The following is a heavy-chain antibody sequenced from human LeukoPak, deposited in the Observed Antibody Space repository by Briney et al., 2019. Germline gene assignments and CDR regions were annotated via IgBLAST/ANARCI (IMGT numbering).Heavy chain of an antibody. D-gene: IGHD3-10*01. CDR2: NYPYTGAT. J-gene: IGHJ4*02. CDR1: GYTISGTGWY. CDR3: AGGGPAQMVDFDY. V-gene: IGHV1-2*02. Sequence: RRDSVKVSCKASGYTISGTGWYLYWLRQAPGQGLECMRWNYPYTGATHYAQKFQRMVAMTGDTSISTAYMELSRLRPDDPAVYYCAGGGPAQMVDFDYWGQGTLVTVSS.